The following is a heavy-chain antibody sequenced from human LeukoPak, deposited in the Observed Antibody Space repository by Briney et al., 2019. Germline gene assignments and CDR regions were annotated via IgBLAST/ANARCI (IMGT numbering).Heavy chain of an antibody. CDR2: MNPNRGNT. Sequence: GASVKVSCKASGYTFTSYDINSVRQATGQGLEWMARMNPNRGNTGYAQKFQGRVHMTRNTSISTAYMELSSLRSEDTAVYYCAREKDTTNWFDPWGQGTLVTVSS. V-gene: IGHV1-8*01. CDR1: GYTFTSYD. D-gene: IGHD1-26*01. CDR3: AREKDTTNWFDP. J-gene: IGHJ5*02.